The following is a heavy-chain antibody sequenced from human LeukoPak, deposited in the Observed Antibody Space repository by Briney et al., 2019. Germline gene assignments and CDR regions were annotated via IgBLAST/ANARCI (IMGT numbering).Heavy chain of an antibody. CDR2: IYYSGST. CDR3: ARDYGGNSSHYYYGMDV. Sequence: KPSETLSLTCTVSGVSISSYYWSWIRRPPGKGLEWIGYIYYSGSTNYNPSLKSRVTISVDTSKNQFSLKLSSVTAADTAVYYCARDYGGNSSHYYYGMDVWGQGTTVTVSS. V-gene: IGHV4-59*01. D-gene: IGHD4-23*01. CDR1: GVSISSYY. J-gene: IGHJ6*02.